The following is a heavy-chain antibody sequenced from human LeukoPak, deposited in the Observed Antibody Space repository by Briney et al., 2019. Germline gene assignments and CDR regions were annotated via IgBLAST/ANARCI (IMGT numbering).Heavy chain of an antibody. Sequence: GESLRISCKGSGYSFTSYWITWVRQMPGKGLEWMGRIDPSDSYTNNSPSFQGHVTISVDKSISTAYLQWSSLKASDTAMYYCARRDRYSWYSFDYWGQGTLVTVSS. CDR2: IDPSDSYT. D-gene: IGHD6-13*01. CDR1: GYSFTSYW. V-gene: IGHV5-10-1*01. CDR3: ARRDRYSWYSFDY. J-gene: IGHJ4*02.